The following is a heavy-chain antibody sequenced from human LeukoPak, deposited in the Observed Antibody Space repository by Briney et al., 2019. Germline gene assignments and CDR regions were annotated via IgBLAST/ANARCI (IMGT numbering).Heavy chain of an antibody. CDR2: INPNSGGT. CDR3: ARDHLPNIVATFFDP. Sequence: ASVKVSCKASGYTFTGYYMHWVRQAPGQGLEWMGWINPNSGGTNYAQKFQGRVTMTRDTSISTAYMELSRLRSDDTAVYYCARDHLPNIVATFFDPWGQGTLVTVSS. J-gene: IGHJ5*02. CDR1: GYTFTGYY. D-gene: IGHD5-12*01. V-gene: IGHV1-2*02.